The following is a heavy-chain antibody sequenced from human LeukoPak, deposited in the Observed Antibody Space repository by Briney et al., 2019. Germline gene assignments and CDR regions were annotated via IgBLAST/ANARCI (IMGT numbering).Heavy chain of an antibody. Sequence: SETLSLTCTVSGGSIYSSSFYWGWIRQSPGKGLEWIGSIYYSGSTYYNPSLKSRVTISVDTSKNQLSLKVSSVAAADTAVYYCARRAYCSTTSCYYEDNYGMDVWGQGTTVTVSS. CDR3: ARRAYCSTTSCYYEDNYGMDV. CDR1: GGSIYSSSFY. CDR2: IYYSGST. J-gene: IGHJ6*02. D-gene: IGHD2-2*01. V-gene: IGHV4-39*01.